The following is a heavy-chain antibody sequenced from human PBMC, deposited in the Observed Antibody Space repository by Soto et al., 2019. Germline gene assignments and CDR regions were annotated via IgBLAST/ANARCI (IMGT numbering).Heavy chain of an antibody. CDR1: GYTFTSHD. Sequence: QEQLVQSGAEVKKPGASVKVSCKASGYTFTSHDITWVRQANGQGLEWMGWMNPHSGNAGSAQKFQGRLTMTRNTSISTAYMELSSLRSEDTAVYYCTSDVRVAMIRRAFDIWGQGTMVTVSS. CDR2: MNPHSGNA. J-gene: IGHJ3*02. CDR3: TSDVRVAMIRRAFDI. D-gene: IGHD5-12*01. V-gene: IGHV1-8*01.